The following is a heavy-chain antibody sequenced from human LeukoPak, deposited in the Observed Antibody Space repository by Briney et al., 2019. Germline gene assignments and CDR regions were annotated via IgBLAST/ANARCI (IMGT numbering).Heavy chain of an antibody. CDR1: RDSITSDSYY. CDR3: ARGKDSSDYFDY. D-gene: IGHD3-22*01. CDR2: IYYSGSN. J-gene: IGHJ4*02. V-gene: IGHV4-31*03. Sequence: PSQTLSLTCTLSRDSITSDSYYWSWIRQHPGKGLEWLAYIYYSGSNYYNPSLKNRVTISVETSKNQFSLKLSSVAAADTGVYFCARGKDSSDYFDYWGQGTLVTVSS.